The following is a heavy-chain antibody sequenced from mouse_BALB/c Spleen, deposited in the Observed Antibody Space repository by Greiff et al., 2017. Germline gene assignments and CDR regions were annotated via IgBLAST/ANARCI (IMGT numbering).Heavy chain of an antibody. CDR1: GFSLTSYG. D-gene: IGHD2-3*01. V-gene: IGHV2-9*02. CDR2: IWAGGST. CDR3: ARGYDGYYDAMDY. Sequence: VKLQESGPGLVAPSQSLSITCTVSGFSLTSYGVHWVRQPPGKGLEWLGVIWAGGSTNYNSALMSRLSISKDNSKSQVFLKMNSLQTDDTAMYYCARGYDGYYDAMDYWGQGTSVTVSS. J-gene: IGHJ4*01.